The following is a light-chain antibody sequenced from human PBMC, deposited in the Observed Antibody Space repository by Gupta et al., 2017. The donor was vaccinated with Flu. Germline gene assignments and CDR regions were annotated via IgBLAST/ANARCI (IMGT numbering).Light chain of an antibody. J-gene: IGKJ4*01. Sequence: GDRVTITCQASHDINNYLNWFRQKPGKAPELLIYGTSYLETGVPSRFSGSGSGTDFTFTISSLQTEDVATYFCQQYSYFPYAFGGGTKMEIK. V-gene: IGKV1-33*01. CDR3: QQYSYFPYA. CDR1: HDINNY. CDR2: GTS.